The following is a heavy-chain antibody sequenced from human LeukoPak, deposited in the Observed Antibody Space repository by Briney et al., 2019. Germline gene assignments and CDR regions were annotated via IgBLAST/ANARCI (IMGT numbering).Heavy chain of an antibody. CDR2: ISSSSNTI. D-gene: IGHD3-10*01. J-gene: IGHJ4*02. Sequence: GGSLRLSCAASGFSFSSYNMNWVRQAPGKGLEWVSYISSSSNTIYYADSVKGRFTISRDNANNSLYLQMNSLRDEDTAVYYCARNRWFREFLFDYWGQGTLVTVSS. V-gene: IGHV3-48*02. CDR1: GFSFSSYN. CDR3: ARNRWFREFLFDY.